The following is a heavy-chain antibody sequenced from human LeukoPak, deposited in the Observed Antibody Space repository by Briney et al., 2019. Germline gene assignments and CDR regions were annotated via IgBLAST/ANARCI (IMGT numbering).Heavy chain of an antibody. CDR3: AKLTMIVVVPTAGFDS. CDR2: ISGSGGST. CDR1: GFTFSSYA. V-gene: IGHV3-23*01. J-gene: IGHJ5*01. D-gene: IGHD3-22*01. Sequence: GGSLRLSCAAYGFTFSSYAMSWVRQAPGKGLEWVSAISGSGGSTYYADSVKGRFTISRDNSKNTLYLQMNSLRAEDTAVYYCAKLTMIVVVPTAGFDSWGQGTLVTVSS.